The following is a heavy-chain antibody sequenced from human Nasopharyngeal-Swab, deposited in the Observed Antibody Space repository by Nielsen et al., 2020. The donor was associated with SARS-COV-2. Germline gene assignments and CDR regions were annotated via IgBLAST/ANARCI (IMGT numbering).Heavy chain of an antibody. J-gene: IGHJ4*02. D-gene: IGHD6-13*01. V-gene: IGHV3-53*01. Sequence: WIRQPPGKGLEWVSVIYSGGSTYYADSVKGRFTISRDNSKNTLYLQMNSLRAEDTAVYHCARALLVGGYYFDYWGQGTLVTVSS. CDR3: ARALLVGGYYFDY. CDR2: IYSGGST.